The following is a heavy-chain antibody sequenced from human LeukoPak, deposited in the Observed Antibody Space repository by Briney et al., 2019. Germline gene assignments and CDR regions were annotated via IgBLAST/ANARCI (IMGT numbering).Heavy chain of an antibody. J-gene: IGHJ5*02. V-gene: IGHV1-2*02. D-gene: IGHD4-11*01. Sequence: GASVKVSCKASGYGFSDVYFNWVRQAPGQGLEWMGWINPHSAATNYAQRFQGRVSMDASFDTAYMELSRLTSDDTAVYYCATSSTVTHTRDPWGQGALVTVSS. CDR2: INPHSAAT. CDR1: GYGFSDVY. CDR3: ATSSTVTHTRDP.